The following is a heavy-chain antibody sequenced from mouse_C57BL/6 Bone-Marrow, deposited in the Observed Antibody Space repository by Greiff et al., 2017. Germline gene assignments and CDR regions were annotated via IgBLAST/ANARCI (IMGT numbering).Heavy chain of an antibody. J-gene: IGHJ3*01. CDR3: ARSRFYYYGSSWFAY. CDR1: GYTFTSYG. CDR2: IYPRSGNT. V-gene: IGHV1-81*01. Sequence: QVQLQQSGAELARPGASVKLSCKASGYTFTSYGISWVKQRTGQGLEWIGEIYPRSGNTYYNEKFKGKATLTADKSSSTAYMELRSRTSEDSAVYFCARSRFYYYGSSWFAYWGQGTLVTVSA. D-gene: IGHD1-1*01.